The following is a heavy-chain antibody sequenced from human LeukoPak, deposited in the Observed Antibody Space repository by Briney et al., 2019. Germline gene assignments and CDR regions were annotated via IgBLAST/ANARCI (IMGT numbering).Heavy chain of an antibody. D-gene: IGHD3-10*01. CDR2: ISNDGART. CDR3: ASGYCSGPYYKGYFDY. Sequence: TGRSLRLSCSASGFTVSSYSMRWVRQAPGKGLEYVSVISNDGARTYYADAVKGRFTISRDNSKNTLYLQMSSLRAEDTAVYYCASGYCSGPYYKGYFDYWGRGTLVTVSS. CDR1: GFTVSSYS. J-gene: IGHJ4*02. V-gene: IGHV3-64D*09.